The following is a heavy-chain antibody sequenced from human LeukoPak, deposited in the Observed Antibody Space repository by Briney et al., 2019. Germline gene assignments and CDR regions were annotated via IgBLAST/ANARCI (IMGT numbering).Heavy chain of an antibody. D-gene: IGHD5-18*01. CDR1: GFTVSSNY. CDR3: ARWIQRPQYFDY. Sequence: GGSLRLSCAASGFTVSSNYMGWVRQAPGKGLEWVSIIYSGGSTYYADSVKGRFTISRDNSKNTLYLQMNSLRAEDTAVYYCARWIQRPQYFDYWGQGALVTVSS. J-gene: IGHJ4*02. CDR2: IYSGGST. V-gene: IGHV3-53*01.